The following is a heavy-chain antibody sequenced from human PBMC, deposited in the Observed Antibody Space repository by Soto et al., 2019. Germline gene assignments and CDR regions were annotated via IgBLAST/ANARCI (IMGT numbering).Heavy chain of an antibody. CDR1: GGSLGSSSYY. CDR2: IYYSGNT. Sequence: SETLSLTCTVSGGSLGSSSYYWGWIRQSPGKGLEWIGNIYYSGNTFYNPSLKSRVTISVDTSKNQFYLHLSSVTAADTAIFYCASIAAPGTTHFDFWGQGTPVTVSS. D-gene: IGHD6-13*01. CDR3: ASIAAPGTTHFDF. J-gene: IGHJ4*02. V-gene: IGHV4-39*01.